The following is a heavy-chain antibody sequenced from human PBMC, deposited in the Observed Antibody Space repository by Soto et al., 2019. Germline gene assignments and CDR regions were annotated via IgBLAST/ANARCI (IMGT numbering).Heavy chain of an antibody. D-gene: IGHD2-2*02. CDR2: ISSSGSTI. V-gene: IGHV3-11*01. CDR3: ARVPRQIVVVPAAIHYYYYGMDV. J-gene: IGHJ6*02. Sequence: PVGSLRLSCAASGFTFSDYYMSWIRQAPGKGLEWVSYISSSGSTIYYADSVKGRFTISRDNAKNSLYLQMNSLRAEDTAVYYCARVPRQIVVVPAAIHYYYYGMDVWGQGTTVTVSS. CDR1: GFTFSDYY.